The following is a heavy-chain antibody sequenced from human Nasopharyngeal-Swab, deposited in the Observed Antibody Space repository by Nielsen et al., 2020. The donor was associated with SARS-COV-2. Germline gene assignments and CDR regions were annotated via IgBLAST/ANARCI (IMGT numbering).Heavy chain of an antibody. J-gene: IGHJ4*02. CDR1: GYTFTSYG. CDR2: ISAYNGNT. Sequence: ASVKVSCKASGYTFTSYGISWVRQAPGQGLEWMGWISAYNGNTNYAQKLQGRDTMTTDTSTSTAYMELRSLRSDDTAVYYCALYYYGSGNYDYWGQGTLVTVSS. V-gene: IGHV1-18*04. CDR3: ALYYYGSGNYDY. D-gene: IGHD3-10*01.